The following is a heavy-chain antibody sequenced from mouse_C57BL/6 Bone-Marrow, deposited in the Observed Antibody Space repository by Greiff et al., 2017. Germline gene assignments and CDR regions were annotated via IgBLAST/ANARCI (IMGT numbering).Heavy chain of an antibody. CDR1: GYTFTSYG. J-gene: IGHJ4*01. CDR3: ARRRRLLDAMDY. CDR2: IYPRSGNT. D-gene: IGHD2-3*01. V-gene: IGHV1-81*01. Sequence: VQLQQSGAELARPGASVKLSCKASGYTFTSYGISWVKQRTGQGLEWIGEIYPRSGNTYYNEKLKGKATLTADKSSCTAYMELRSLTSEDSAVYFGARRRRLLDAMDYWGQGTSVTVSS.